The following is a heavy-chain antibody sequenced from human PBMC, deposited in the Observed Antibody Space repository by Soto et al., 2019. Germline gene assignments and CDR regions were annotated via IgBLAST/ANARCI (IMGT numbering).Heavy chain of an antibody. CDR2: ISSSSSTI. D-gene: IGHD3-22*01. CDR1: GFTFSSYS. CDR3: ARGDYYDSSGPFSDAFDI. V-gene: IGHV3-48*01. Sequence: HPGGSLRLSCAASGFTFSSYSMNWVRQAPGKGLEWVSYISSSSSTIYYADSVKGRFTISRDNAKNSLYLQMNSLRAEDTAVYYCARGDYYDSSGPFSDAFDIWGQGTMVTVSS. J-gene: IGHJ3*02.